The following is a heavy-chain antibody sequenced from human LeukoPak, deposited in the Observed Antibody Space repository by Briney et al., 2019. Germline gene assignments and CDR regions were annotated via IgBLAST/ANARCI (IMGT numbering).Heavy chain of an antibody. J-gene: IGHJ4*02. D-gene: IGHD3-9*01. V-gene: IGHV1-69*06. CDR1: GGTFSSYA. Sequence: SVKVSCKASGGTFSSYAISWVRQAPGQGLEWMGVIIPIFGTANYAQKFQGRVTVTADKSPSTAYMELSSLRSEDTAVYYCARGRYFDFYVAFDYWGQGTLVTVSS. CDR3: ARGRYFDFYVAFDY. CDR2: IIPIFGTA.